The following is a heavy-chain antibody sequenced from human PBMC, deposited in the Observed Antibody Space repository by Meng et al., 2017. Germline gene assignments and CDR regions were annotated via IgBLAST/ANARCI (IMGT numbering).Heavy chain of an antibody. Sequence: QGPVVEVGAEVKKPGSSVKVSCKASGGTFSSYAISWVRQAPGQGLEWMGGIIPIFGTANYAQKFQGRVTITADESTSTAYMELSSLRSEDTAVYYCARRPGYSSGWYDYWGQGTLVTVSS. J-gene: IGHJ4*02. CDR2: IIPIFGTA. V-gene: IGHV1-69*01. CDR1: GGTFSSYA. CDR3: ARRPGYSSGWYDY. D-gene: IGHD6-19*01.